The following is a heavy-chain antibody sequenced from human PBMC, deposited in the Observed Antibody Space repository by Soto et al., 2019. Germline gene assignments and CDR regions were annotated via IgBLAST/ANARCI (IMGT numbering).Heavy chain of an antibody. J-gene: IGHJ4*02. CDR2: ISGSGGST. Sequence: GGSLRLSCAASGFTFSSYAMSWVRQAPGKGLEWVSAISGSGGSTYYADSVKGRFTISRDNSKNTLYLQMNSLRAEDTAVYYCAKVLSESPHSYGCRMPLDYWGQGTLVTVSS. CDR3: AKVLSESPHSYGCRMPLDY. CDR1: GFTFSSYA. V-gene: IGHV3-23*01. D-gene: IGHD5-18*01.